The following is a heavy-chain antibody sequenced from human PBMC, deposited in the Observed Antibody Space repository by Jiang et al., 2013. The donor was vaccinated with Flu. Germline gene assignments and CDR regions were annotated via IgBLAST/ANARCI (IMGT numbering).Heavy chain of an antibody. V-gene: IGHV3-23*01. CDR2: ISGSGGST. D-gene: IGHD6-13*01. CDR3: ATSWYSSSWTPSLTDFDY. J-gene: IGHJ4*02. Sequence: WVGQASREGAWSGSSAISGSGGSTYYADSVKGRFTISRDNSKNTLYLQMNSLRAEDTAVYYCATSWYSSSWTPSLTDFDYWGQGTLVTVSS.